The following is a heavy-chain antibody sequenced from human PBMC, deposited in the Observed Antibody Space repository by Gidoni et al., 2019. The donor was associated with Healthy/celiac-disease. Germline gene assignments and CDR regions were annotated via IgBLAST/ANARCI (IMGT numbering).Heavy chain of an antibody. D-gene: IGHD6-19*01. V-gene: IGHV3-23*01. CDR3: AKDRSGWYVPPGAALHPDDDAFDI. CDR1: GFTFISYA. Sequence: EVQLLESGGGLVQPGGSLRLSCAASGFTFISYAMSCVRQAPGKGLGGVSAISGSGGSTYYADSVKGRFTISRDNSKNTLYLQMNSLRAEDTAVYYCAKDRSGWYVPPGAALHPDDDAFDIWGQGTMVTVSS. CDR2: ISGSGGST. J-gene: IGHJ3*02.